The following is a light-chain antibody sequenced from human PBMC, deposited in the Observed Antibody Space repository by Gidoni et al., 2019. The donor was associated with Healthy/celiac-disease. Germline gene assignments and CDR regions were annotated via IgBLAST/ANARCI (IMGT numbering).Light chain of an antibody. CDR2: AAS. J-gene: IGKJ3*01. CDR1: QGISSY. CDR3: QQLNSYPL. Sequence: DIQLTQSPSFLSASVGDRVTITCRASQGISSYLAWYQQKPGKAPKLLIYAASTFQSGVPSRCSGSGSGTEFTLTISSLQPEDFANYYCQQLNSYPLFGPGTKVDIK. V-gene: IGKV1-9*01.